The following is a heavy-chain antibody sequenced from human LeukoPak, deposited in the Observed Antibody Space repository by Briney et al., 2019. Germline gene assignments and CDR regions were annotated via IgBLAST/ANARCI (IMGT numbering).Heavy chain of an antibody. CDR3: ARRAAAGTGGRWVYYYYMDV. D-gene: IGHD6-13*01. CDR2: IYPGDSDT. Sequence: PGESLKISCKGSGYSFTSYWIGWVRQMPGKGLEWMGIIYPGDSDTRYSPSFQGQVTISADKSISTAYLQWSSLKASDTAMYYCARRAAAGTGGRWVYYYYMDVWGEGTTVTVSS. CDR1: GYSFTSYW. V-gene: IGHV5-51*01. J-gene: IGHJ6*03.